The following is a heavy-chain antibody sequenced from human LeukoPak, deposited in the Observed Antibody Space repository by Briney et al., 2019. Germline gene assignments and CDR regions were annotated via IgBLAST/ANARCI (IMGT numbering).Heavy chain of an antibody. CDR2: ICGSGGET. D-gene: IGHD2-21*02. V-gene: IGHV3-23*01. CDR3: ARGGEGGGDSFCDY. Sequence: GGSLRLSCAASGFTFSIYAMSWVRQAPGKGLEWVSSICGSGGETYYADSVKGRFTSSRDNAKITLYLRMNSLTAEDAAVYSCARGGEGGGDSFCDYWGQGTLVTVSS. J-gene: IGHJ4*02. CDR1: GFTFSIYA.